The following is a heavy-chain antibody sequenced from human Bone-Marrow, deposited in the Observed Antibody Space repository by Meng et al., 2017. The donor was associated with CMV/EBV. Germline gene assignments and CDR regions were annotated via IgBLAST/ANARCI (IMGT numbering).Heavy chain of an antibody. CDR1: GYSFTSYD. D-gene: IGHD3-3*01. CDR2: TNPTTGGS. Sequence: ASVKVSCKASGYSFTSYDISWVRQAPGQGLEWMGWTNPTTGGSHYAQKFQGRVTMTRDTSISTAYMELSRLRTDDTAVYFCARARPRAGAVTVWEHWGQGTLVTVSS. J-gene: IGHJ1*01. V-gene: IGHV1-2*02. CDR3: ARARPRAGAVTVWEH.